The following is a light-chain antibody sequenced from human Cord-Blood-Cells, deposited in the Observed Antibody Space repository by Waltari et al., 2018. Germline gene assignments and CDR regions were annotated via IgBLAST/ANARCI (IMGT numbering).Light chain of an antibody. V-gene: IGKV1-5*01. Sequence: DIQMTPSPYTLSASVGDRVTLTCRASQSISSWLAWYQQKPGKAPKLLIYDASSLESGVPSRFSGSGSGTEFTLTISSLQPDDFATYYCQQYNSYRTFGQGTKVEIK. CDR1: QSISSW. CDR2: DAS. J-gene: IGKJ1*01. CDR3: QQYNSYRT.